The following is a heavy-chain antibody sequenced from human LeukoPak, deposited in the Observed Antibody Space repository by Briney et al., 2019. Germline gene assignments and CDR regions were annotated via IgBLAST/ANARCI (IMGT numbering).Heavy chain of an antibody. V-gene: IGHV3-15*01. CDR2: IKSKTDGGTT. Sequence: GGSLRLSCAASGFTFSNAWMSWVRQAPGKGLEWVGRIKSKTDGGTTDYAAPVKGRLTISRDDSKNTLYLQMNSLKTEDTAVYYCTTELGYCSGGSCYSFGYFQHWGQGTLVTVSS. CDR3: TTELGYCSGGSCYSFGYFQH. CDR1: GFTFSNAW. D-gene: IGHD2-15*01. J-gene: IGHJ1*01.